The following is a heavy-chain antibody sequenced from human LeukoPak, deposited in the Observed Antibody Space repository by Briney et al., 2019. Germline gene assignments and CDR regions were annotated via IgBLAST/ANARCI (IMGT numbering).Heavy chain of an antibody. D-gene: IGHD6-13*01. CDR1: GYTFTGYY. Sequence: ASVKVSCKASGYTFTGYYMHWVRQAPGQGLEWMGRINPNSGGTNYAQKFQGRVTMTRDTSTSTVYMELSSLRSEDTAVYYCARPSNTGYSSSWYLSPIDYWGQGTLVTVSS. CDR3: ARPSNTGYSSSWYLSPIDY. CDR2: INPNSGGT. J-gene: IGHJ4*02. V-gene: IGHV1-2*06.